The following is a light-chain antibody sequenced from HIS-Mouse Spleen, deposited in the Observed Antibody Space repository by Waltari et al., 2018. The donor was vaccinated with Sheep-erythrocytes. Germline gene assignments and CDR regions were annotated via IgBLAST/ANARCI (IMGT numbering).Light chain of an antibody. Sequence: QSALTQPRSVSGSPGQSVTISCTGTSSDVGGYNSVSWYQQHPGKAPKLMIYDVSKRPSGVTDRFSGSKSGNTASLTISGLQAEDEADYYCCSYAGSYNHVFATGTKVTVL. V-gene: IGLV2-11*01. CDR1: SSDVGGYNS. J-gene: IGLJ1*01. CDR3: CSYAGSYNHV. CDR2: DVS.